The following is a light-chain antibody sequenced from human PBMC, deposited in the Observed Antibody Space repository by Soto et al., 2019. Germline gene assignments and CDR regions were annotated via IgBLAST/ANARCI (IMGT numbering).Light chain of an antibody. CDR1: QSISSSN. J-gene: IGKJ1*01. CDR2: GTS. Sequence: EIVMTQSPATLSVSPGERATLSCRASQSISSSNLAWYQHKPGQAPRLLMYGTSTRATGIPARFSGSGSGTEFTLTISSLQSEDFAVYYCQQYNNRPWTFGQGTKVEMK. CDR3: QQYNNRPWT. V-gene: IGKV3-15*01.